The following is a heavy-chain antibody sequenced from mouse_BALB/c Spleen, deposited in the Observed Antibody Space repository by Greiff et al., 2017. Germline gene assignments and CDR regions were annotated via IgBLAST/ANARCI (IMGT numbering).Heavy chain of an antibody. D-gene: IGHD1-2*01. CDR1: GFSLTSYG. Sequence: VKLMESGPGLVQPSQSLSITCTVSGFSLTSYGVHWVRQSPGKGLEWLGVIWSGGSTDYNAAFISRLSISKDNSKSQVFFKMNSLQANDTAIYYCARNEDHYYGYGAMDYWGQGTSVTVSS. J-gene: IGHJ4*01. CDR2: IWSGGST. V-gene: IGHV2-2*02. CDR3: ARNEDHYYGYGAMDY.